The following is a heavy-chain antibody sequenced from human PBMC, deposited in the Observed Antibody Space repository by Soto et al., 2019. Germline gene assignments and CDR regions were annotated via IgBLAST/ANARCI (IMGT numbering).Heavy chain of an antibody. D-gene: IGHD3-9*01. CDR3: ASGAGDFDWSYYFDY. J-gene: IGHJ4*02. V-gene: IGHV1-18*01. CDR1: GCTYASYG. Sequence: GTSVKVSCKDSGCTYASYGSSWVRQAPGQGLEWMGWISAYNGNTNYAQKLQGRVTMTTDTSTSTAYMELRSLRSDDTAVYYCASGAGDFDWSYYFDYWGQGTLVTVSS. CDR2: ISAYNGNT.